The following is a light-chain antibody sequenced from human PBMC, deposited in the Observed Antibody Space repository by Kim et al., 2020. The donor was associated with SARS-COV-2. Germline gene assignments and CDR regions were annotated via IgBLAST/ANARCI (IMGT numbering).Light chain of an antibody. Sequence: QSALTQPPSASGSPGQSVTISCTGTSSDVGGYGYVSWYQQHPGKAPKLIIYDVTKRPSGVPDRFSGSKSGNTASLTVSGLQAEDEAYYHCASYAGSNNFVFGSGTKGHRP. CDR1: SSDVGGYGY. CDR2: DVT. V-gene: IGLV2-8*01. CDR3: ASYAGSNNFV. J-gene: IGLJ1*01.